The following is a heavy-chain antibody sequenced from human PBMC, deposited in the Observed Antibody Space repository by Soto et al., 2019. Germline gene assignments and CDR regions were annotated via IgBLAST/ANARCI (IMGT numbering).Heavy chain of an antibody. CDR1: GLVFSTYA. Sequence: EVQLLESGGGLVQPGGSLRLSCATSGLVFSTYAMSWVRQAPGKGPEWVSGISASGGRAFYADSVKGRFTIARDNSKNMLLLDMHSLGSEATAVYSCARRITRIRALFQSPWGLDVWGQGTTVIVSS. V-gene: IGHV3-23*01. CDR3: ARRITRIRALFQSPWGLDV. D-gene: IGHD3-22*01. J-gene: IGHJ6*02. CDR2: ISASGGRA.